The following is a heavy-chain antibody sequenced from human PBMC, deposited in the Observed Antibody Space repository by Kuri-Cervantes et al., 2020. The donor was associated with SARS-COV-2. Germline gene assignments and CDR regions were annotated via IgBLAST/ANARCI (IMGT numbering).Heavy chain of an antibody. CDR1: GGSISSSSYY. V-gene: IGHV4-39*07. CDR3: ARDVVTGNRVGPTSDAFDI. Sequence: GSLRLSCTVSGGSISSSSYYWGWIRQPPGKGLEWIGGIYYSGSTYYNPSLKSRVTISVDTSKNQFSLKLSSVTAADTAVYYCARDVVTGNRVGPTSDAFDIWGQGTMVTVSS. J-gene: IGHJ3*02. CDR2: IYYSGST. D-gene: IGHD1-20*01.